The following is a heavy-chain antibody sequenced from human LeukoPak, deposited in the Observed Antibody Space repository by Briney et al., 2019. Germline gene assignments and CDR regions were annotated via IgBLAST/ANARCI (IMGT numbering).Heavy chain of an antibody. CDR3: AKDRGYCSGGACYPFDY. Sequence: QPGRSLRLSCAASGFTFSSYGMHWVRQAPGKGLEWVAVISYDGSNKYYADSVKGRFTISRDNSKNTLYLQMNSLRAEDTAVYYCAKDRGYCSGGACYPFDYWGQGTLVTVSS. V-gene: IGHV3-30*18. CDR2: ISYDGSNK. CDR1: GFTFSSYG. D-gene: IGHD2-15*01. J-gene: IGHJ4*02.